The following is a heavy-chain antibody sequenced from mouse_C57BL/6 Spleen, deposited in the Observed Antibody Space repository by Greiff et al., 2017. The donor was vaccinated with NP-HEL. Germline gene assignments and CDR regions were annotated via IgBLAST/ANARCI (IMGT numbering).Heavy chain of an antibody. CDR2: IYPRSGNT. CDR1: GYTFTSYG. D-gene: IGHD1-1*01. CDR3: AKGNYYGSRDYFDY. Sequence: QVQLQQSGAELARPGASVKLSCKASGYTFTSYGISWVKQSTGQGLEWIGEIYPRSGNTYYNEKFKGKATLTADKSSSTAYMELRSLTSEDSAVYFCAKGNYYGSRDYFDYWGQGTTLTVSS. J-gene: IGHJ2*01. V-gene: IGHV1-81*01.